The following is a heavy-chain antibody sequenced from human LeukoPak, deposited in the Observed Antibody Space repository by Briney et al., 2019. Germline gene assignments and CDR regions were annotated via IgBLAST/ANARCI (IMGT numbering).Heavy chain of an antibody. CDR1: GGSISSYY. CDR3: ARELAAASTINWFDP. V-gene: IGHV4-59*01. J-gene: IGHJ5*02. CDR2: IYYSGST. D-gene: IGHD6-13*01. Sequence: SETLSLTCTVSGGSISSYYWSWIRQPPGKGLEWIGYIYYSGSTNYNPSLKSRVTISVDTSKNQFSLKLSSVTAADTAVYYCARELAAASTINWFDPWGQGTLVTVSS.